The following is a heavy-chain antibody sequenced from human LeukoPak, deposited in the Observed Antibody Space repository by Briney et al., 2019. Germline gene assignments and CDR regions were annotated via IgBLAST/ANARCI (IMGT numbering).Heavy chain of an antibody. Sequence: ASVKVSCKASGGTFSSYAFSWVRQAPGQGPEWMGGIIPIFCTPNYAQKFQGRVTITADESTSTAYMELSSLRSEDTAVYYCARGDSTNGMDVWGQGTTVTVSS. CDR1: GGTFSSYA. CDR3: ARGDSTNGMDV. J-gene: IGHJ6*02. CDR2: IIPIFCTP. V-gene: IGHV1-69*13. D-gene: IGHD5/OR15-5a*01.